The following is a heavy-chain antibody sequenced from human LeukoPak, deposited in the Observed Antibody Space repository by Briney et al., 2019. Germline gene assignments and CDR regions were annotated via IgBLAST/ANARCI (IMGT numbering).Heavy chain of an antibody. D-gene: IGHD6-13*01. Sequence: SETLSLTCTVSGGSISSSTYYWGWIRQPPGKGLEWIGSMYYSSGNTYYNPSLKSRVTISVDTSKNQFPLKLSSVTAADTAVYYCARDPYSSSWRLNWFDPWGQGTLVTVSS. J-gene: IGHJ5*02. CDR1: GGSISSSTYY. CDR2: MYYSSGNT. CDR3: ARDPYSSSWRLNWFDP. V-gene: IGHV4-39*06.